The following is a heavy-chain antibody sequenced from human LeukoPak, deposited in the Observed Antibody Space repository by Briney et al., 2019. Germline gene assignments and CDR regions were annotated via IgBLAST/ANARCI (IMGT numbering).Heavy chain of an antibody. CDR1: GGSFSGYY. Sequence: SETLSLTCAVYGGSFSGYYRIWIRQPPGKGLEWIGEINHSGSTHYNPSLKSRVTISVDTSKNQFSLNLSSVTAADTAVSYCGRAVVRRWELRGFDYWGQGTLVTVSS. J-gene: IGHJ4*02. V-gene: IGHV4-34*01. CDR2: INHSGST. CDR3: GRAVVRRWELRGFDY. D-gene: IGHD1-26*01.